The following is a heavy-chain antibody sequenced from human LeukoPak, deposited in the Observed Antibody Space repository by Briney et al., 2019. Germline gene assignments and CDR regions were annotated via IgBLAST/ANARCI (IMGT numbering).Heavy chain of an antibody. CDR3: SRDRISAVVDVFDI. D-gene: IGHD2/OR15-2a*01. CDR1: GGSISSYY. V-gene: IGHV4-4*07. Sequence: KSSETLSLTCTVPGGSISSYYWSSIRQPAGKGLEWIGRIDTSGITNYKPSLKSRVTMSVDTSKNQFFLKVNSVTAADTAVYYCSRDRISAVVDVFDIWGQGTMVTVSS. J-gene: IGHJ3*02. CDR2: IDTSGIT.